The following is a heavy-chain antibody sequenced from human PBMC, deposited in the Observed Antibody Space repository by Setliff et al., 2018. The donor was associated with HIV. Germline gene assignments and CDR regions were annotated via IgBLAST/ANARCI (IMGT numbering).Heavy chain of an antibody. J-gene: IGHJ5*02. CDR2: IYYSGST. V-gene: IGHV4-39*01. D-gene: IGHD3-22*01. CDR3: ARYRYYYDSSGYGRWFDP. Sequence: PSETLSLTCTVSGGSIISSSYYWGWIRQPTGKGLEWIGNIYYSGSTYYNPSLKSRVTISVDTSENQFSLRLNSVTAAETAVYYCARYRYYYDSSGYGRWFDPWGQVTLGTV. CDR1: GGSIISSSYY.